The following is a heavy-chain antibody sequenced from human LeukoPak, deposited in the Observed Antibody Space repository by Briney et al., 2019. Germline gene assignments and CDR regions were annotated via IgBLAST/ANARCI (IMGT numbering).Heavy chain of an antibody. CDR2: IYHSGST. CDR3: ARDRGLDSYGAFDY. J-gene: IGHJ4*02. CDR1: GASISSTGYF. V-gene: IGHV4-30-2*01. Sequence: SQTLSLTCTVSGASISSTGYFWSWIRQPPGKGLEWIGSIYHSGSTYYNPSLKSRVTISVDTSKNQFSLKLSSVTAADTAVYYCARDRGLDSYGAFDYWGQGTLVTVSS. D-gene: IGHD3/OR15-3a*01.